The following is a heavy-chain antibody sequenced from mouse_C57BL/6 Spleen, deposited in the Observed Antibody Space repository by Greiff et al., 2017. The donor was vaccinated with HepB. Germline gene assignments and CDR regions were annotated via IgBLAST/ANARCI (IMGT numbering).Heavy chain of an antibody. CDR1: GYTFTSYW. Sequence: QVQLKESGAELVKPGASVKLSCKASGYTFTSYWMHWVKQRPGRGLEWIGRIDPNSGGTKYNEKFKSKATLTVDKPSSTAYMQLSSLTSEDSAVYYCARGGAIDYDYVFAYWGQGTLVTVSA. CDR2: IDPNSGGT. V-gene: IGHV1-72*01. J-gene: IGHJ3*01. D-gene: IGHD2-4*01. CDR3: ARGGAIDYDYVFAY.